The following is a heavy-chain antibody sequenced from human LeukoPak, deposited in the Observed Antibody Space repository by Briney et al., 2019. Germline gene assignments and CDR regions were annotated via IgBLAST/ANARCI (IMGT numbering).Heavy chain of an antibody. CDR2: ISSSSSYI. D-gene: IGHD3-3*01. Sequence: PGGSLRLSCAASGFTFSTYSMDWVRQAPGKGLEWVSSISSSSSYIYYADSVKGRFTISRDNAKNSLYLQMNSLRAEDTAVYYCARDWSGYFDYWGQGTLVTVSS. J-gene: IGHJ4*02. CDR1: GFTFSTYS. CDR3: ARDWSGYFDY. V-gene: IGHV3-21*01.